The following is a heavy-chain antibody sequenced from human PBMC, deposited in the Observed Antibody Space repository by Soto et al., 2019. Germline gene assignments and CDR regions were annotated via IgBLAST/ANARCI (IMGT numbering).Heavy chain of an antibody. V-gene: IGHV4-59*01. CDR2: IYYSGST. J-gene: IGHJ6*03. Sequence: QVQLQESGPGLVKPSETLSLTCTVSGGSLSRYFWSWIRQPPGKGLEWIGYIYYSGSTNYNPSLKGRVTISVDTSKNQFSLNLRSATAADTAVYYCAREAVKYDCWSGYYSPYYYYYLDVWGKGTTVTVSS. D-gene: IGHD3-3*01. CDR3: AREAVKYDCWSGYYSPYYYYYLDV. CDR1: GGSLSRYF.